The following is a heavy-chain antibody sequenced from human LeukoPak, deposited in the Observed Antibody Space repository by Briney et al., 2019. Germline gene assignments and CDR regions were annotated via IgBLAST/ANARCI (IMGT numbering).Heavy chain of an antibody. Sequence: SEPLSLTCTVSGGSIRSYYWSWIRQPPGKGLEWIGYIYSSGTTYYNPSLKSRVTISLDTSKTQFSLKLSSVTAADTAIYYCARHVWLGPFDIWGQGTMVTVS. CDR1: GGSIRSYY. CDR3: ARHVWLGPFDI. J-gene: IGHJ3*02. D-gene: IGHD3-16*01. CDR2: IYSSGTT. V-gene: IGHV4-59*08.